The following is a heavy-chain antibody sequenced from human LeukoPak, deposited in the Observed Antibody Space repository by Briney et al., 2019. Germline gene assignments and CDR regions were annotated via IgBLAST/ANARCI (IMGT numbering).Heavy chain of an antibody. J-gene: IGHJ6*03. D-gene: IGHD3-22*01. CDR3: ARDANYYDSSGYGGMDV. CDR1: GFTLSSYA. V-gene: IGHV3-23*01. Sequence: PGGSLRLSCAASGFTLSSYAMSWVRQAPGKGLEWVAATSSSDSGKYHADSVKGRFTISRDNARNTLYLQMNSLRAEDTAVYYCARDANYYDSSGYGGMDVWGKGTTVTISS. CDR2: TSSSDSGK.